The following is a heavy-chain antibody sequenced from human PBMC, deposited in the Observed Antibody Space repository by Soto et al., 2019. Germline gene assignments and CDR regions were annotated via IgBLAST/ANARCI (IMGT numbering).Heavy chain of an antibody. V-gene: IGHV4-30-2*01. CDR2: IYHSGYT. CDR1: GGSISSGGYS. J-gene: IGHJ6*02. D-gene: IGHD4-17*01. CDR3: AGAHYGDYGYGMDV. Sequence: QLQLQESGSGLVKPSQTLSLTCAVSGGSISSGGYSWIWIRQPPGKGLEWIGYIYHSGYTYYNPSLKSRVTMSVDRSKNQFSLKLSSVTAADTGVYYCAGAHYGDYGYGMDVWGQGTTVTVSS.